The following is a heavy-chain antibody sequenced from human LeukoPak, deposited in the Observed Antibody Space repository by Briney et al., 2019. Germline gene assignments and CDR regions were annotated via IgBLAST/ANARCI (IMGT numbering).Heavy chain of an antibody. J-gene: IGHJ3*02. CDR2: ISSTGRT. CDR1: GGSISSDTYF. V-gene: IGHV4-61*02. CDR3: ARDGGLGLRGVIRLDAFDI. Sequence: SETLSLTCTVSGGSISSDTYFWSWIRQPAGKGLEWIGRISSTGRTDYNPSLTSRVTISVDTSKNQSSMKLSSVTAADTVVYYCARDGGLGLRGVIRLDAFDIWGQGTMVTVSS. D-gene: IGHD3-10*01.